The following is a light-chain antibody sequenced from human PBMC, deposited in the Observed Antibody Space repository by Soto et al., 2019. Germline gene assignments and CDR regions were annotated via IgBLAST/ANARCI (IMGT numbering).Light chain of an antibody. J-gene: IGKJ2*01. CDR2: GAS. CDR1: QSVSSN. CDR3: QNT. Sequence: EIVMTQSPATLSVSPGERATLSCRASQSVSSNLAWYQQKPGQAPRLLIYGASTRATGIPARFSGSGSGTDFTDTATRLQYKVFLLYSLQNTVGQ. V-gene: IGKV3-15*01.